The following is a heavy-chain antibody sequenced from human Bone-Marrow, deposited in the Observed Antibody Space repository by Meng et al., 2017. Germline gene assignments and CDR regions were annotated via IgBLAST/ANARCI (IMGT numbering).Heavy chain of an antibody. D-gene: IGHD3-22*01. V-gene: IGHV3-23*01. Sequence: ETLSLTCAVYGGSFSGYYWSWIRQPPGKGLEWVSAISGSGGSTYYADSVKGRFTISRDNSKNTLYLQMNSLRAEDTAVYYCAKIYYYDSSGYPIRDYWGQGTLVTVSS. CDR2: ISGSGGST. CDR3: AKIYYYDSSGYPIRDY. CDR1: GGSFSGYY. J-gene: IGHJ4*02.